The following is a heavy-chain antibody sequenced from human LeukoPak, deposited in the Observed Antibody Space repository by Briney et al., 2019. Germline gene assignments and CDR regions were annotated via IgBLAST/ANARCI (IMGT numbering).Heavy chain of an antibody. D-gene: IGHD3-9*01. CDR3: AKAPPDYDILTGSLLYYFDY. CDR2: ISYDGSNK. Sequence: GGSLRLSCEASGFISSSYWMHWVRQAPGKGLEWVAVISYDGSNKYYADSVKGRFTISRDNSKNTLYLQMNSLRAEDTAVYYCAKAPPDYDILTGSLLYYFDYWGQGTLVTVSS. V-gene: IGHV3-30*18. J-gene: IGHJ4*02. CDR1: GFISSSYW.